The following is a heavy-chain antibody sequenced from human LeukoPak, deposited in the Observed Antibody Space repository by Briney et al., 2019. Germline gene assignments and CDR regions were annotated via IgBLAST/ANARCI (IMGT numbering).Heavy chain of an antibody. CDR3: ATDLLYYYDSSGTSTDY. Sequence: ASVKVSCKVSGYTLTELSMHWVRQAPGKGLEWRGGFDPEDGETIYAQKFQGRVTMTEDTSTDTAYMELSSLRSEDTAVYYCATDLLYYYDSSGTSTDYWGQGTLVTVSS. V-gene: IGHV1-24*01. CDR2: FDPEDGET. CDR1: GYTLTELS. J-gene: IGHJ4*02. D-gene: IGHD3-22*01.